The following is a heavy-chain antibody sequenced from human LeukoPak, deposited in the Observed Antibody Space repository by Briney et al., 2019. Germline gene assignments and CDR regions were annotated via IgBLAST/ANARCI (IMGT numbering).Heavy chain of an antibody. D-gene: IGHD3-10*01. CDR1: GFTFSSYG. V-gene: IGHV3-30*18. CDR2: ISYDGSNK. J-gene: IGHJ4*02. Sequence: GGSLRLSCAASGFTFSSYGMHWVRQAPGKGVEGVAVISYDGSNKYYADSVKGRFTISRDNSKNTLYLQMNSLRAEDTAVYYCAKDHAHYYGSGSYFDYWGQGTLVTVSS. CDR3: AKDHAHYYGSGSYFDY.